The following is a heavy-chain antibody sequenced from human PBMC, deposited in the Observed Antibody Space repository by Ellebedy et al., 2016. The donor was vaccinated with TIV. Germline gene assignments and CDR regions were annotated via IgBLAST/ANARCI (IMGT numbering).Heavy chain of an antibody. CDR3: ARRKITIIGVTDAFDI. J-gene: IGHJ3*02. CDR1: GGSMRNYY. V-gene: IGHV4-59*01. Sequence: MPSETLSLTCIVSGGSMRNYYWSWIRQPPGKGLEWLGQIFYSGSTNYNPSLKSRVTISVDTSKNQFSLRLSSVTAADTAVYYCARRKITIIGVTDAFDIWGQGTVVTVSS. D-gene: IGHD3-3*01. CDR2: IFYSGST.